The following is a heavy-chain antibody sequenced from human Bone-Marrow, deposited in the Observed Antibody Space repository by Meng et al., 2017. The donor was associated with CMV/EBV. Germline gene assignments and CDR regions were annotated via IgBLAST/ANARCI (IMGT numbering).Heavy chain of an antibody. CDR1: GFIFSSHS. Sequence: GESLKISCAASGFIFSSHSMNWVRQAPGKGLEWVSYISPSNRTIYYADSVKGRFTISRDNTKNSVYLQMNSLRAEDTAVYYCARDVGGSGSYWGQGTLVTVSS. D-gene: IGHD3-10*01. V-gene: IGHV3-48*04. CDR3: ARDVGGSGSY. CDR2: ISPSNRTI. J-gene: IGHJ4*02.